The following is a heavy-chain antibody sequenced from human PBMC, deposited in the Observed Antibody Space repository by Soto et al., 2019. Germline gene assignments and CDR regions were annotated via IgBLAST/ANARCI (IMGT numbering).Heavy chain of an antibody. Sequence: GGSLRLSCVASAITFSKAWMSWVRQAPGKGLEWVGRIKSRSDGGTTDYAAPVKGRFSISRDDSKNTMYLQMKSLKIEDTAVYYCTTDWSLSLWFGELSKGGYWGQGTLVTVSS. J-gene: IGHJ4*02. CDR3: TTDWSLSLWFGELSKGGY. CDR1: AITFSKAW. V-gene: IGHV3-15*01. CDR2: IKSRSDGGTT. D-gene: IGHD3-10*01.